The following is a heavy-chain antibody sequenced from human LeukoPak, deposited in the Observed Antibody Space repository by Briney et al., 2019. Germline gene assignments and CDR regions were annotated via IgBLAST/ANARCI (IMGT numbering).Heavy chain of an antibody. V-gene: IGHV1-2*02. D-gene: IGHD2-15*01. J-gene: IGHJ4*02. CDR1: GYTFTSYD. Sequence: ASVKVSCKASGYTFTSYDINWVRQVPGQGLEWMGWINPNSGGTNYAQKFQGRVTMTRDTSISTAYMELSRLRSDDTAVYYCARDLADLGYCSGGSCYPIGYWGQGTLVTVSS. CDR2: INPNSGGT. CDR3: ARDLADLGYCSGGSCYPIGY.